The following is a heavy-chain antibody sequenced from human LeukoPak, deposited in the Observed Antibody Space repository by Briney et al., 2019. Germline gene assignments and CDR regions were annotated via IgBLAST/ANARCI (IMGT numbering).Heavy chain of an antibody. V-gene: IGHV1-2*06. D-gene: IGHD5-24*01. Sequence: EASVKVSCKASGYTFTSYAMHWVRQAPGQGLEWMGRINPNSGGTNYAQKFQGRVTMTRDTSISTAYMELSRLRSDDTAVYYCARVQQQTLRDGYKVNDYWGQGTLVTVSS. CDR3: ARVQQQTLRDGYKVNDY. CDR1: GYTFTSYA. CDR2: INPNSGGT. J-gene: IGHJ4*02.